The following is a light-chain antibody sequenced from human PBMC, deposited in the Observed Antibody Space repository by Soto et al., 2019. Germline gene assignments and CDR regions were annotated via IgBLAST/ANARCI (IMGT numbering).Light chain of an antibody. V-gene: IGKV3-20*01. CDR1: QSVSRR. Sequence: ASQSVSRRLAWYQQKTGQATRLLISGASSRATGIPDRFSGSGSETDFTLTISRLEPEDFALYYCQQYGSSPITIGQGTRLEI. CDR3: QQYGSSPIT. CDR2: GAS. J-gene: IGKJ5*01.